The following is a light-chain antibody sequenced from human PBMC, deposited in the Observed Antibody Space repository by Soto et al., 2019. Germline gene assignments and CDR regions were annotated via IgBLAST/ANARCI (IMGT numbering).Light chain of an antibody. CDR1: QSVSSY. CDR3: QQYGSSPK. V-gene: IGKV3-20*01. Sequence: EVVLTQSPGTLSLSPGEGGTLSCRASQSVSSYLAWYQQKPGQAPRLLIYGASSRATGIPDRFSGSGSGTDFTLTISRLEPEDFAVYYCQQYGSSPKFGQGTKVDIK. CDR2: GAS. J-gene: IGKJ1*01.